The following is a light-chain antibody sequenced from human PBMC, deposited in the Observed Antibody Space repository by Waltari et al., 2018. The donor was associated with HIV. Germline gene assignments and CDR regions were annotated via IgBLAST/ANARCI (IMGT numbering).Light chain of an antibody. CDR2: GTN. CDR3: GSRDSSGYSFA. V-gene: IGLV3-19*01. Sequence: SSDLTQDPGVSVALGQTVRITCQGDSLRTYYAAWHQQKPGQAPILVVYGTNNRPAGVPDRFSGSTSGNTASLTITGAQAVDEADYYCGSRDSSGYSFAFGPGTKVTVL. J-gene: IGLJ1*01. CDR1: SLRTYY.